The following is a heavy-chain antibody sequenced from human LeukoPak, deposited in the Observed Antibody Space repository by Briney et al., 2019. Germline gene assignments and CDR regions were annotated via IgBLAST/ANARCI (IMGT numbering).Heavy chain of an antibody. Sequence: PSETLSLTCTVSGGSISSANYYWGWIRQSPGKGLEWIGSIFYTGTTYINPSLKSRVSTSVDTSKNQFSLKLTSVTAADTAVYYCARDIDVDAVAMKGEKNYWGQGTLVTVSS. J-gene: IGHJ4*02. CDR2: IFYTGTT. CDR1: GGSISSANYY. D-gene: IGHD6-19*01. CDR3: ARDIDVDAVAMKGEKNY. V-gene: IGHV4-39*07.